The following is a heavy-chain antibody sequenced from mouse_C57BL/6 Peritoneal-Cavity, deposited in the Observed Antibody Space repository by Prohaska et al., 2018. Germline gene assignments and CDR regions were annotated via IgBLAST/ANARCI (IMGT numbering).Heavy chain of an antibody. CDR2: IHPNSGST. Sequence: LKLSCKASGYTFTSYWMHWVKQRPGQCLEWIGMIHPNSGSTNYNEKFKSKATLTVDKSSSTAYMQLSILTSEDSAVDYCARSGSILWCFDVWGTGTTVTVSS. V-gene: IGHV1-64*01. D-gene: IGHD1-1*01. CDR1: GYTFTSYW. CDR3: ARSGSILWCFDV. J-gene: IGHJ1*03.